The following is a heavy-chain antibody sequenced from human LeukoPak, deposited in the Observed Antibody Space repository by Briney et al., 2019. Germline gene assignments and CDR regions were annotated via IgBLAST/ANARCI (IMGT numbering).Heavy chain of an antibody. CDR2: IWYDGSNK. D-gene: IGHD2-2*01. J-gene: IGHJ4*02. Sequence: LSLTCTASGGSISSSSYYWGWIRQAPGKGLEWVAVIWYDGSNKYYADSVKGRFTISRDNSKNTLYLQMNSLRAEDTAVYYCAKDAYPYYFDYWGQGTLVTVSS. CDR1: GGSISSSSYY. CDR3: AKDAYPYYFDY. V-gene: IGHV3-33*06.